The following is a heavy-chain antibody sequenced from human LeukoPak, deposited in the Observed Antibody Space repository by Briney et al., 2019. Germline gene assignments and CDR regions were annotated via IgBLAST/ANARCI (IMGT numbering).Heavy chain of an antibody. CDR1: GYSFTSYW. CDR3: ATHPGGLQSGFDN. J-gene: IGHJ4*02. CDR2: IHPGDSDT. D-gene: IGHD5-24*01. Sequence: GESLKISCKRSGYSFTSYWIGWVRQMPGKGLEWMGIIHPGDSDTRYSSSFQGQVTISVDRSSSTAYIQWSRLKASDTAMYYCATHPGGLQSGFDNWGQGTLATVSS. V-gene: IGHV5-51*01.